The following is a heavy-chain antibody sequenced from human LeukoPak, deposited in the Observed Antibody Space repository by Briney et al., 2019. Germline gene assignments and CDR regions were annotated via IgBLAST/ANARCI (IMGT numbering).Heavy chain of an antibody. CDR3: ASPLNYGSGGNDY. CDR1: GYTFTGYY. Sequence: ASVKVSCQASGYTFTGYYMHWVRQAPGQGLEWMGWINPNSGGTNYAQKFQGRVTMTRDTSISTAYMELSRLRSDDTAVYYCASPLNYGSGGNDYWGQGTLVTVSS. D-gene: IGHD3-10*01. J-gene: IGHJ4*02. CDR2: INPNSGGT. V-gene: IGHV1-2*02.